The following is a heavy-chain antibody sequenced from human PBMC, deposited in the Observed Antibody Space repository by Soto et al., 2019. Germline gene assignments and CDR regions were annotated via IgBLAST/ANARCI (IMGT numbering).Heavy chain of an antibody. Sequence: SETLSLTCAVSGGSISSGGYSWSWIRQPPGKGLEWIGYIYHSGSTYYNPSLKSRVTIPVDRSKNQFSLKLNSVTAADTAVYYCARGYGRNFDYWGQGTLVTVSS. CDR2: IYHSGST. J-gene: IGHJ4*02. CDR1: GGSISSGGYS. CDR3: ARGYGRNFDY. V-gene: IGHV4-30-2*01. D-gene: IGHD5-18*01.